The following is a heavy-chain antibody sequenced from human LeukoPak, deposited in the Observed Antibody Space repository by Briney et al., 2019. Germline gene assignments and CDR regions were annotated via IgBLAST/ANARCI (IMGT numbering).Heavy chain of an antibody. CDR1: GFTSSGDW. V-gene: IGHV3-74*01. CDR2: SKNDGSST. CDR3: ARELPRIGGQTDASDI. D-gene: IGHD3-16*01. J-gene: IGHJ3*02. Sequence: PGGSLRLSCAVSGFTSSGDWMHWVRQAPGKGLVWVSRSKNDGSSTSYADSEKGRFTISRDNAKNTLYLQMNSLRAEDTAVYYCARELPRIGGQTDASDIWGQGTMVTVS.